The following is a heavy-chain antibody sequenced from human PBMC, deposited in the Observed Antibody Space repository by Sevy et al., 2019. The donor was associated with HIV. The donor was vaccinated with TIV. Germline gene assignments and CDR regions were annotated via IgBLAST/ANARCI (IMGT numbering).Heavy chain of an antibody. J-gene: IGHJ4*02. D-gene: IGHD6-13*01. Sequence: SDTLSLTCTVSGDSISNNDYYWAWIRQPPGKGLDWIGGIYYSGSTYYTPSLKSRVTISVDTSKNQFSLKLRSVTAADTAVYYCAREGPRIAQFDYWGQGTLVTVSS. CDR2: IYYSGST. V-gene: IGHV4-39*02. CDR1: GDSISNNDYY. CDR3: AREGPRIAQFDY.